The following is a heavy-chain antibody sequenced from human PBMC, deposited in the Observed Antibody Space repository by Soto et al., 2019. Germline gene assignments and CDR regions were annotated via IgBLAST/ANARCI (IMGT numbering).Heavy chain of an antibody. CDR1: GFTFSDYY. D-gene: IGHD2-21*01. CDR2: ITSSGTYT. V-gene: IGHV3-11*05. CDR3: ARDRHKVKGLDV. Sequence: GGSLRLSCSLSGFTFSDYYMSWIRQAPGKGLEWISYITSSGTYTMYADSVKGRFTISRDNARNSLYLQMNNLRADDTAVYYCARDRHKVKGLDVRGQGTTGTGSS. J-gene: IGHJ6*02.